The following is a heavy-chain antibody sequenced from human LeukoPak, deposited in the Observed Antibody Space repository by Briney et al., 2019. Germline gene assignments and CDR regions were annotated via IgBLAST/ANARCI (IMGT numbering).Heavy chain of an antibody. CDR3: AKGGGREWDTAMVTGYYYYYMDV. CDR2: ISGSGGST. CDR1: GFTFSSYA. D-gene: IGHD5-18*01. Sequence: GGSLRLSCAASGFTFSSYAMSWVRQAPGKGLEWVSAISGSGGSTSYADSVKGRFTISRDNSKNTLYLQMNSLRAEDTAVYYCAKGGGREWDTAMVTGYYYYYMDVWGKGTTVTVSS. V-gene: IGHV3-23*01. J-gene: IGHJ6*03.